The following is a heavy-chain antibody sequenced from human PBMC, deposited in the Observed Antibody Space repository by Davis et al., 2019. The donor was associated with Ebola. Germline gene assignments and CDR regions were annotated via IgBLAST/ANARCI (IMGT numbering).Heavy chain of an antibody. Sequence: GESLKISCKGSGYSFTSYWIGWVRQLPGKGLEWMGIIYPGDSDTRYSPSFQGQVTISVNKSINTAYLQWSSLKASDTAMYYCARGPRSYFSAGGDDYWGQGTLVTVSS. CDR3: ARGPRSYFSAGGDDY. V-gene: IGHV5-51*01. CDR2: IYPGDSDT. D-gene: IGHD3-10*01. J-gene: IGHJ4*02. CDR1: GYSFTSYW.